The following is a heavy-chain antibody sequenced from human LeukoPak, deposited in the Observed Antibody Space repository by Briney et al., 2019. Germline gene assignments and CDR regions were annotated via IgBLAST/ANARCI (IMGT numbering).Heavy chain of an antibody. V-gene: IGHV4-39*01. CDR2: IYYSGST. CDR3: ASSPSGYWWNFDC. CDR1: GGSISNDGYF. Sequence: SETLSLTCTVSGGSISNDGYFWGWIRQPPGKGLEWIGSIYYSGSTYNNPSLKSRVTISVDTTKNQFSLKLTSVTAADTAVYYCASSPSGYWWNFDCWGQGTLVTVSS. D-gene: IGHD3-22*01. J-gene: IGHJ4*02.